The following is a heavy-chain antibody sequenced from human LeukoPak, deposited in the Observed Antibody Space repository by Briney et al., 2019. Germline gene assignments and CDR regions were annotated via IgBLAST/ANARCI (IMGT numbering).Heavy chain of an antibody. J-gene: IGHJ3*02. CDR3: AQSRGYYDSSPADAFDI. CDR1: GYTFTGYY. CDR2: INPNSGGT. Sequence: ASVKVSCKASGYTFTGYYMHWVRQAPGQGLEWMGWINPNSGGTNYAQKFQGRVTMTRDTSISTAYMELSGLRSDDTAVYYCAQSRGYYDSSPADAFDIWGQGTTVTVSS. V-gene: IGHV1-2*02. D-gene: IGHD3-22*01.